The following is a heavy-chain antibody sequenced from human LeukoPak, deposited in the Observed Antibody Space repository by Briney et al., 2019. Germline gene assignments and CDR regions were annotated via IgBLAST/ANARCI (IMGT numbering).Heavy chain of an antibody. D-gene: IGHD4/OR15-4a*01. CDR1: GFTFSTYW. CDR3: ARASMGGRDYHLDS. J-gene: IGHJ4*02. CDR2: IKTDGSQT. Sequence: GGSLRLSCAASGFTFSTYWMTWVRQAPGKGLEGVANIKTDGSQTYYLDSVKGRFTIPRDNAKNFLSLQLGSLRADDTGVYYCARASMGGRDYHLDSWGQGTLVTVSS. V-gene: IGHV3-7*01.